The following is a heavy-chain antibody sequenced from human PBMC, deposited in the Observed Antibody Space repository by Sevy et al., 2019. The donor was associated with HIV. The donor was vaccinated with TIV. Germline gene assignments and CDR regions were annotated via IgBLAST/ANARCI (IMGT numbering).Heavy chain of an antibody. CDR2: INHSGST. J-gene: IGHJ3*02. CDR3: ARVRLAAAGDAFDI. CDR1: GGSFSGYY. Sequence: SETLSLTCAVYGGSFSGYYWSWIRQSPGNGLEWIGEINHSGSTNYNASLKSRVTISIDTSKNQFSLRLNSVTAADTAVYYWARVRLAAAGDAFDISGQRTLVTVSS. D-gene: IGHD6-13*01. V-gene: IGHV4-34*01.